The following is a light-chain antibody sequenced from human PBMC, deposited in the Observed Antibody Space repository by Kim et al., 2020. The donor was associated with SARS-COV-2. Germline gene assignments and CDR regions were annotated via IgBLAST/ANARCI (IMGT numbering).Light chain of an antibody. Sequence: LSPGERGTLSCRASQSVSRSSLAWYQQKPGQAPRRLIYGASSRATGIPDRFSGSGSGTDFTLTISRLEPEDFAVYYCQQYGSSPYTFGQGTKLEI. V-gene: IGKV3-20*01. J-gene: IGKJ2*01. CDR2: GAS. CDR3: QQYGSSPYT. CDR1: QSVSRSS.